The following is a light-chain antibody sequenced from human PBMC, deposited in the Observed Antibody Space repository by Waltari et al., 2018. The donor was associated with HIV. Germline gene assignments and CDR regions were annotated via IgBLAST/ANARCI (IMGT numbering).Light chain of an antibody. CDR2: WAS. CDR3: QQYISVPWT. J-gene: IGKJ1*01. CDR1: QSVLNNSNKKGN. Sequence: DIVMTQSPDSLAVSVGERATINCRSSQSVLNNSNKKGNLAWYQQKGGQPPKILIYWASTRESGVPDRFSGSGSETDFTLTITSLQAEDVAVYYCQQYISVPWTFGQGTKVEIK. V-gene: IGKV4-1*01.